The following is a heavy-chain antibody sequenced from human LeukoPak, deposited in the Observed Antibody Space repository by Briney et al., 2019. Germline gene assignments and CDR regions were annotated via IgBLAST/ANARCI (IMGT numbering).Heavy chain of an antibody. V-gene: IGHV3-11*01. D-gene: IGHD3-9*01. J-gene: IGHJ4*02. Sequence: GSLRLXXAASGFTFSDYYMSWLRQAPGKGLEWLSFISNSGTTIYYADSVRGRFAISRANAKNSLYLQMNSLRAEDTAVYYCAREGLSDWRSSNFDYWGQGTLVTVSS. CDR3: AREGLSDWRSSNFDY. CDR1: GFTFSDYY. CDR2: ISNSGTTI.